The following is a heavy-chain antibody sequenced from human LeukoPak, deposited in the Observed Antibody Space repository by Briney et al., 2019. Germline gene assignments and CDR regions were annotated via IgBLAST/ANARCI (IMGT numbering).Heavy chain of an antibody. CDR1: GFTFSSYG. J-gene: IGHJ4*02. CDR2: IRYDGSNK. Sequence: PGGSLRLSCAASGFTFSSYGMHWVRQAPGKGLEWVAFIRYDGSNKYYADSVKGRFTISRDNSKNTLYLQMNSLRAEDTAVYYCAEVAVVTAIHCDYWGQGTLVTVSS. CDR3: AEVAVVTAIHCDY. D-gene: IGHD2-21*02. V-gene: IGHV3-30*02.